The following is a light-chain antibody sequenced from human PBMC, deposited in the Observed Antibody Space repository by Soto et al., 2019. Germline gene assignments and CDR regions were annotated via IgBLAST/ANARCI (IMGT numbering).Light chain of an antibody. CDR3: QQYGSSPLT. V-gene: IGKV3-20*01. J-gene: IGKJ1*01. CDR2: GAS. Sequence: EIVLTQSPGTLSLSPGERATLSCRASQSVSSSYLAWYQQKPGQAPRLLIYGASSRATGIPDRFSGSGSGTDFTLTNSRLEPEDFPVYYCQQYGSSPLTFGRGTKVEIK. CDR1: QSVSSSY.